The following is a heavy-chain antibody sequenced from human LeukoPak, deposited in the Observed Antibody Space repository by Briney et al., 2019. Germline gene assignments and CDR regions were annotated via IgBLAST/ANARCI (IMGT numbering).Heavy chain of an antibody. CDR2: ISAYNGNT. J-gene: IGHJ6*02. V-gene: IGHV1-18*01. CDR3: ARVGYSYGYVYYYYGMDV. Sequence: WASVKVSCKASGYTFTSYGISWVRQAPGQGLDRMGRISAYNGNTNYAQKLQGRVTMTTDTSTSTAYMELRSLRSDDTAVYYCARVGYSYGYVYYYYGMDVWGQGTTVTVSS. CDR1: GYTFTSYG. D-gene: IGHD5-18*01.